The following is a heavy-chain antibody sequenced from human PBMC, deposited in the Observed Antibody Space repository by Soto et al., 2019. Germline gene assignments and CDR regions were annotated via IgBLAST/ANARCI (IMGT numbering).Heavy chain of an antibody. Sequence: SETLSLTCTASGGSISSYYWSWIRQPPGKGLEWIGYIYYSGSTNYNPSLKRRVTIYVDTSKNQFSLKLSSVTAADTAVYYCVRHGYSNGYYNGIDFCGRGTTGTASS. J-gene: IGHJ6*02. V-gene: IGHV4-59*01. CDR3: VRHGYSNGYYNGIDF. D-gene: IGHD5-18*01. CDR2: IYYSGST. CDR1: GGSISSYY.